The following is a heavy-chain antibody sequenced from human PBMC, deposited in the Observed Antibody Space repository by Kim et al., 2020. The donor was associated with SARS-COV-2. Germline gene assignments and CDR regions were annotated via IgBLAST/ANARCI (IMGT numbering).Heavy chain of an antibody. CDR3: ARPFVVVSAALRGWFDP. D-gene: IGHD2-2*01. V-gene: IGHV4-39*01. J-gene: IGHJ5*02. Sequence: SETLSLTCTVSGGSISSGSYFWGWIRQPPGKGLEWIGTVYYSGSTDYNPSLKSRVTISVDTSKNQFSLKLTSLTAADQAVYYCARPFVVVSAALRGWFDPWGQGALVTVSS. CDR2: VYYSGST. CDR1: GGSISSGSYF.